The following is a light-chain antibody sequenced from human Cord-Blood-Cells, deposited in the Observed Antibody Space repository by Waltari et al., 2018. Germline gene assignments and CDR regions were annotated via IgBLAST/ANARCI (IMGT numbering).Light chain of an antibody. CDR2: WAS. J-gene: IGKJ5*01. Sequence: LAVSLGERATINCKSSQSVLYSSNNKNYLAWYQQKPGQPPKLLIYWASTRESGVPDRFSGSGSGTDFTLTISSLQAEDVAVYYCQQYYSTPITFGQGTRLEIK. CDR3: QQYYSTPIT. CDR1: QSVLYSSNNKNY. V-gene: IGKV4-1*01.